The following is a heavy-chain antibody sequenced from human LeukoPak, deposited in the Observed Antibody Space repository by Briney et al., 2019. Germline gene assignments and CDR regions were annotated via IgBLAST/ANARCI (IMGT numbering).Heavy chain of an antibody. V-gene: IGHV4-59*01. Sequence: SETLSLTCTVSGGSISSYYWSWIRQPPGKGLGWIGYIYYSGSTNYNPSLKSRVTISVDTSKNQFSLKLSSVTAADTAVYYCTRGRITIFGVVIIRSWFDPWGQGTLVTVSS. J-gene: IGHJ5*02. CDR1: GGSISSYY. CDR3: TRGRITIFGVVIIRSWFDP. CDR2: IYYSGST. D-gene: IGHD3-3*01.